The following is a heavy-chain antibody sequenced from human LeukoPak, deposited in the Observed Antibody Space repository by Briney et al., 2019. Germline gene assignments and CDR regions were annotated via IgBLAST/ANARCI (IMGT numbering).Heavy chain of an antibody. J-gene: IGHJ4*02. CDR2: ISGSGGST. Sequence: GGSLRLSCAAPGFPFSSYAMTWVRQAPGKGLEWFSTISGSGGSTYHADSVKGRFTISRDNSKNTLYLQMNSLRAEDTAVYYCAKSGTIPYYFAYWGQGTLVTVSS. CDR3: AKSGTIPYYFAY. V-gene: IGHV3-23*01. D-gene: IGHD3-10*01. CDR1: GFPFSSYA.